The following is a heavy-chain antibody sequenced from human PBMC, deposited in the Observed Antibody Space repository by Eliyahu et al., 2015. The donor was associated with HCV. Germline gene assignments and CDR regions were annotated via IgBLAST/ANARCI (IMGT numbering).Heavy chain of an antibody. CDR1: GFTFSXYA. CDR3: AKGWLVEMATASPQPADY. D-gene: IGHD5-24*01. CDR2: ISGSGGST. V-gene: IGHV3-23*01. J-gene: IGHJ4*02. Sequence: EVQLLESGGGLVQPGGSLRLSCAASGFTFSXYAMSWVRQAPGKGLEWVSAISGSGGSTYYADSVKGRFTISRDNSKNTLYLQMNSLRAEDTAVYYCAKGWLVEMATASPQPADYWGQGTLVTVSS.